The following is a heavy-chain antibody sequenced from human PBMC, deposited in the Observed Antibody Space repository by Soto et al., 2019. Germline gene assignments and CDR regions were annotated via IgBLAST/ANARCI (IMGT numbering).Heavy chain of an antibody. Sequence: QVQLQESGPGLVKPSQTLSLTCTVSGGSISSGGYYWSWIRQHPGKGLEWIGYIYYSGNTYYNPSPKRRVTISEDTSKNQFSLKLSSVPAADTAVYYCARATYYYDSSGYSDRVLDYWGQGTLVTVSS. D-gene: IGHD3-22*01. CDR3: ARATYYYDSSGYSDRVLDY. CDR1: GGSISSGGYY. CDR2: IYYSGNT. J-gene: IGHJ4*02. V-gene: IGHV4-31*03.